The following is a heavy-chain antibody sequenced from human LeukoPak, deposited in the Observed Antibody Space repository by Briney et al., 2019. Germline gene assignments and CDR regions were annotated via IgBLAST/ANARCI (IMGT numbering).Heavy chain of an antibody. CDR1: GFTFSTYW. J-gene: IGHJ4*02. Sequence: GESLRLSCAASGFTFSTYWMHWVRQAPGKGLVWVSRINTDGSSTTYADSVKGRFTISRDNAKNTLYLQMNSLRAEDTAVYYCARYYYSVPFDYWGPGTLVTVSS. V-gene: IGHV3-74*01. CDR2: INTDGSST. D-gene: IGHD3-22*01. CDR3: ARYYYSVPFDY.